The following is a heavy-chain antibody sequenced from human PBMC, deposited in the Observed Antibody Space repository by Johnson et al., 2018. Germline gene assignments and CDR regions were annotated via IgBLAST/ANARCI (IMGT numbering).Heavy chain of an antibody. V-gene: IGHV4-59*01. CDR2: IHYSRST. D-gene: IGHD2-21*02. Sequence: QVQLQESGPGLVKPSETXSLTCTVSGGSISSYYWSWIRPPPGKGLEWIGYIHYSRSTNYNPPLKSRVTISVDTSKNQFPLKLSSVTAADTAVDYCARATAYYYMDVWGKGTTVTVSS. CDR1: GGSISSYY. J-gene: IGHJ6*03. CDR3: ARATAYYYMDV.